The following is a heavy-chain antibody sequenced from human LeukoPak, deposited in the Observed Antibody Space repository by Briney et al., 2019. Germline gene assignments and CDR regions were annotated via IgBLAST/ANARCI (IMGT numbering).Heavy chain of an antibody. J-gene: IGHJ4*02. Sequence: SGPTLVKPTQIFTLTCTFSGFSLSTSGVGVGWIRQPPGKALEWLALIYWDDDKRYSPSLKSRLTITKDTSKNQVALTMTNMDPVDTATYCCAHHWQLRGFDYWGQGTLVTVSS. CDR1: GFSLSTSGVG. D-gene: IGHD5-24*01. V-gene: IGHV2-5*02. CDR3: AHHWQLRGFDY. CDR2: IYWDDDK.